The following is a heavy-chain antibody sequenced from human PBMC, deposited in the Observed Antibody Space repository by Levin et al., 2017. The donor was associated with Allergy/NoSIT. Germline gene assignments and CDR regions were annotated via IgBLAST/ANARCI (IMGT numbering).Heavy chain of an antibody. CDR2: IYYSGST. CDR3: ARGKFYSSSYDY. J-gene: IGHJ4*02. Sequence: PSETLSLTCTVSGGSISSYYWSWIRQPPGKGLEWIGYIYYSGSTNYNPSLKSRVTISVDTSKNQFSLKLSSVTAADTAVYYCARGKFYSSSYDYWGQGTLVTVSS. D-gene: IGHD6-6*01. CDR1: GGSISSYY. V-gene: IGHV4-59*01.